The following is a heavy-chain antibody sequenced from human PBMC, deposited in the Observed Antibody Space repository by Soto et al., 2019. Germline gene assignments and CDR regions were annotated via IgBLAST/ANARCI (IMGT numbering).Heavy chain of an antibody. CDR1: GFTFSSYE. CDR2: ISSSGSTI. V-gene: IGHV3-48*03. J-gene: IGHJ4*02. D-gene: IGHD3-10*01. Sequence: PGGSLRLSCAASGFTFSSYEVNWVRQAPGKGLEWVSYISSSGSTIYYADSVKGRFTISRDNAKNSLYLQMNSLRAEDTAVYYCTLWGYSYYFDYWGQGTLVTVSS. CDR3: TLWGYSYYFDY.